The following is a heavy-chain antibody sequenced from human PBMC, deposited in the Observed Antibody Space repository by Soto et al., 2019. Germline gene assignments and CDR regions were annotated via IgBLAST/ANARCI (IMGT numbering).Heavy chain of an antibody. CDR1: GFRVSGYR. J-gene: IGHJ3*01. Sequence: PGESVKISCKGSGFRVSGYRSAWVRQMPGKGLEWMGMVYVANSAPEYGPSFQGQVTISADKSITTAFLQWNSLRASDTATYYCARRRIAEFRDAFDVWGQGTMVTVSS. CDR2: VYVANSAP. D-gene: IGHD3-10*01. CDR3: ARRRIAEFRDAFDV. V-gene: IGHV5-51*01.